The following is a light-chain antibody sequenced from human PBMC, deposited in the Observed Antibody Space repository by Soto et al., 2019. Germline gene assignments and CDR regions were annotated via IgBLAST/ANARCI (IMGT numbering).Light chain of an antibody. CDR3: SSFTSNRIYV. V-gene: IGLV2-14*03. CDR2: GVT. CDR1: HNDIGTYDY. Sequence: QSVLTQPTSVSGSPGQSITISCTGNHNDIGTYDYVSWYQQHPGRAPRLLIYGVTTRPSGISDRFSASKSGLTASLTISGLQPEDEAHYYCSSFTSNRIYVFGPGTKFTVL. J-gene: IGLJ1*01.